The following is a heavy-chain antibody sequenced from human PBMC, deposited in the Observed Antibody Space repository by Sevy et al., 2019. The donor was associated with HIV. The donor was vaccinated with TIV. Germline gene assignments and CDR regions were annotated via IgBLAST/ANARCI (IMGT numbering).Heavy chain of an antibody. CDR2: ISWDGGST. CDR3: AKDVASEGGGSYYFDY. J-gene: IGHJ4*02. Sequence: GGSLRLSCAASGFTFDDHTMHWVRQPPGKGLEWVSLISWDGGSTYYADSVKGRFTISRDNSKNSLFLQMTSLGAEDTALYYCAKDVASEGGGSYYFDYWGQGTLVTVSS. CDR1: GFTFDDHT. D-gene: IGHD3-16*01. V-gene: IGHV3-43*01.